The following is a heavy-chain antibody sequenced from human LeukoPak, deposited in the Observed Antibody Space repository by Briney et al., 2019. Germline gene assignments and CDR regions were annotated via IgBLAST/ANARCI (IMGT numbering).Heavy chain of an antibody. V-gene: IGHV3-11*01. CDR3: ARDGSNYNILTGYYSL. CDR2: ISSNSKTI. CDR1: Y. J-gene: IGHJ4*02. D-gene: IGHD3-9*01. Sequence: YWGWIRQAPGKGLEWISYISSNSKTIYYADSVEGRFTISRDNSKNSLYLQMNSLKAEDTAVYYCARDGSNYNILTGYYSLWGQGAQVTVSS.